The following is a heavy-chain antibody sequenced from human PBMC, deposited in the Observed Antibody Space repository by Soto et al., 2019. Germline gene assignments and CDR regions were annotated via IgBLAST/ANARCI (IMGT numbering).Heavy chain of an antibody. D-gene: IGHD6-19*01. CDR3: AHSVVAGLGYYFDY. Sequence: QITLKESGPTLVKPTQTLTLTCTFSGFSLSSTRVAVGWIRKPPGKALEWLALIYWDDDKRYSPFLKSRLTITKDTSKTQVVLTMTNLDPVDTATYYCAHSVVAGLGYYFDYWGQGTLVTVSS. CDR1: GFSLSSTRVA. V-gene: IGHV2-5*02. CDR2: IYWDDDK. J-gene: IGHJ4*02.